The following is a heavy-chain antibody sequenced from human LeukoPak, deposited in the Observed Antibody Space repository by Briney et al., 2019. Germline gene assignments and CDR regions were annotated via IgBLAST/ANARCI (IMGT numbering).Heavy chain of an antibody. CDR2: FDPEDGET. J-gene: IGHJ3*02. Sequence: ASVKVSCKVSGYTLTELSMHWVRQAPGKGLEWMGGFDPEDGETIYAQKFQGRVTMTEDTSTDTAYMELSSLRSEDTAVYYCATLIVVVTNDAFDIWGEGTMVTVSS. D-gene: IGHD3-22*01. CDR1: GYTLTELS. CDR3: ATLIVVVTNDAFDI. V-gene: IGHV1-24*01.